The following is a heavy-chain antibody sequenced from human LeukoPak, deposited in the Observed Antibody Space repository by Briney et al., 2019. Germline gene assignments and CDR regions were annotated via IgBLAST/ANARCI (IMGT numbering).Heavy chain of an antibody. J-gene: IGHJ4*02. Sequence: PGRSLRLSCAASGFTFSSYGMHWVRQAPGKGLEWVAVISYDGSNKYYADSVKGRFTISRDNSKNTLYLQMNSLRAEDTAVYYCAKDLVPAANWYYFDYWGQGTLVTVSS. CDR3: AKDLVPAANWYYFDY. V-gene: IGHV3-30*18. CDR2: ISYDGSNK. CDR1: GFTFSSYG. D-gene: IGHD2-2*01.